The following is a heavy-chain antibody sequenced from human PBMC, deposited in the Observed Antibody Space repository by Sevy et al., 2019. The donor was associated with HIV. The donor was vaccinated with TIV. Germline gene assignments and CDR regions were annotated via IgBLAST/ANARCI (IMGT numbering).Heavy chain of an antibody. J-gene: IGHJ6*02. Sequence: GGSLRLSCAASGFTFSSYAMHWVRQAPGKGLEWVAVISYDGSNKYYADSVKGRFTISRDNSKNTLYLQMNSLRAEDTAVYYCARDKVVGATRAPGYYYYGMDVWGQRTTVTVSS. V-gene: IGHV3-30*04. CDR1: GFTFSSYA. CDR2: ISYDGSNK. CDR3: ARDKVVGATRAPGYYYYGMDV. D-gene: IGHD1-26*01.